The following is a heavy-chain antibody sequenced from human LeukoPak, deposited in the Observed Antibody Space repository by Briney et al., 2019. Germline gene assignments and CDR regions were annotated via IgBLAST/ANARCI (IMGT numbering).Heavy chain of an antibody. CDR3: ARDLNPQGYCRGGSCYFSGAFDI. V-gene: IGHV1-69*13. Sequence: ASVKVSCKASGGTFSSYAISWVRQAPGQGLEWMGGNIPIFGTANYAQKFQGRVTITADESTSTAYMELSSLRSEDTAVYYCARDLNPQGYCRGGSCYFSGAFDIWGQGTMVTVSS. CDR1: GGTFSSYA. J-gene: IGHJ3*02. CDR2: NIPIFGTA. D-gene: IGHD2-15*01.